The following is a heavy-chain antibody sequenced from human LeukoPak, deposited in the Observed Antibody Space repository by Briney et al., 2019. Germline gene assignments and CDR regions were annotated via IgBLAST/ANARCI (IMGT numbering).Heavy chain of an antibody. CDR3: ARARLRITMVRGVNWFDP. Sequence: ASVKVSCKASGYTFTSYGISWVRQAPGHGLEWMGWSNPNSGGTNYAQKFQGRVTMTRDTSISTAYMELSRLRSDDTAVYYCARARLRITMVRGVNWFDPWGQGTLVTVSS. CDR1: GYTFTSYG. CDR2: SNPNSGGT. V-gene: IGHV1-2*02. D-gene: IGHD3-10*01. J-gene: IGHJ5*02.